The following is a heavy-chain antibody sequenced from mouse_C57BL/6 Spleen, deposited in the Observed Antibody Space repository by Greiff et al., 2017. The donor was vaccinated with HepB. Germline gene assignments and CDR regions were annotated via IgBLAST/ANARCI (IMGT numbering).Heavy chain of an antibody. CDR1: GFSLTSYG. J-gene: IGHJ1*03. CDR3: ARQGTTVVATTDWYFDV. V-gene: IGHV2-6-1*01. D-gene: IGHD1-1*01. Sequence: QVHVKQSGPGLVAPSQSLSITCTVSGFSLTSYGVHWVRQPPGKGLEWLVVIWSDGSTTYNSALKSRLSISKDNSKSQVFLKMNSLQTDDTAMYYCARQGTTVVATTDWYFDVWGTGTTVTVSS. CDR2: IWSDGST.